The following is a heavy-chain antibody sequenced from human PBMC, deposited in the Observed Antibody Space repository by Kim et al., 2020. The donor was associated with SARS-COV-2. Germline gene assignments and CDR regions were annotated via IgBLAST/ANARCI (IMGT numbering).Heavy chain of an antibody. D-gene: IGHD3-22*01. CDR3: ARGIHLYYYDSSGPIRPSWSLGKRYYYGMDV. CDR2: INHSGST. CDR1: GGSFSGYY. V-gene: IGHV4-34*01. Sequence: SETLSLTCAVYGGSFSGYYWSWIRQPPGKGLEWIGEINHSGSTNYNPSLKSRVTISVDTSKNQFSLKLSSVTAADTAVYYCARGIHLYYYDSSGPIRPSWSLGKRYYYGMDVWGQGTTVTVSS. J-gene: IGHJ6*02.